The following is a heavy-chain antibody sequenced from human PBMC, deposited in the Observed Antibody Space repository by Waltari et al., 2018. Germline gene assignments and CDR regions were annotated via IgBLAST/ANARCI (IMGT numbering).Heavy chain of an antibody. CDR3: AREDGATGYYYMDV. V-gene: IGHV1-69*10. CDR1: GGTFSSYA. CDR2: IIPILGIA. D-gene: IGHD1-26*01. J-gene: IGHJ6*03. Sequence: QVQLVQSGAEVKKPGSSVKVSCKASGGTFSSYAISWVRQAPGQGLKWMGGIIPILGIANYAQKFQGRVTITADKSTSTAYMELSSLRSEDTAVYYCAREDGATGYYYMDVWGKGTTVTVSS.